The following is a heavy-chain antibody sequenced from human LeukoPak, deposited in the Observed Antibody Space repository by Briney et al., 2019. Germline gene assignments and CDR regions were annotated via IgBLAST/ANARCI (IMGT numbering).Heavy chain of an antibody. CDR2: IYTSGST. Sequence: PSQTLSLTCTVSGGSISSGSYYWSWIRQPAGKGLEWIGRIYTSGSTNYNPSLKSRVTISVDTSKNQFSLKLSSVTAADTAVYYCAREYSSSWYPVFDYWGQGTLVTVSS. CDR3: AREYSSSWYPVFDY. J-gene: IGHJ4*02. CDR1: GGSISSGSYY. V-gene: IGHV4-61*02. D-gene: IGHD6-13*01.